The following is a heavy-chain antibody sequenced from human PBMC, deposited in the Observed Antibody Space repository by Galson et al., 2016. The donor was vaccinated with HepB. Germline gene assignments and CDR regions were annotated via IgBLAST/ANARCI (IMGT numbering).Heavy chain of an antibody. J-gene: IGHJ5*02. CDR3: ARDPSSGIGNWFDP. CDR2: ISSSSSSR. CDR1: GYTFSSYS. D-gene: IGHD5-12*01. V-gene: IGHV3-21*01. Sequence: SLRLSCAASGYTFSSYSMNWVRQAPGKGLEWVSSISSSSSSRYYADSVKDRFTISRDNAQNSLYLQMNSLRAEDTAVYYCARDPSSGIGNWFDPWGQGTLVTVSS.